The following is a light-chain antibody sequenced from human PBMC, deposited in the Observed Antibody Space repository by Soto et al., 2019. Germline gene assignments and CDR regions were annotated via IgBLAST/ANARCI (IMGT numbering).Light chain of an antibody. CDR2: GAS. CDR3: QQHGSSPIT. V-gene: IGKV3-20*01. Sequence: EIVMTQSPATLSVSPGERATLSCRASQSVSSRLAWYQQKPGQAPRLLISGASSRATGIPDRFSGSGSGTDFTLTISRLEPEDFAVYYCQQHGSSPITFGQGTRLEIK. CDR1: QSVSSR. J-gene: IGKJ5*01.